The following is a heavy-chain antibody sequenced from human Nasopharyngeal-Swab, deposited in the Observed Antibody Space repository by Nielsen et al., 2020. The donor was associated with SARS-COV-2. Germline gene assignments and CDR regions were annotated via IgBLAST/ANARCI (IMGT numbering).Heavy chain of an antibody. CDR3: ARITVAGDYYYGMDV. D-gene: IGHD6-19*01. CDR1: GFTFSSYA. V-gene: IGHV3-64D*06. CDR2: ISSNGGST. J-gene: IGHJ6*02. Sequence: GESLKISCSASGFTFSSYAMHWVRQAPGKGLEYVSAISSNGGSTYYADSVKGRFTISRDNSKNTLYLQMSSLRAEDTAVYYCARITVAGDYYYGMDVWGQGTTVTVSS.